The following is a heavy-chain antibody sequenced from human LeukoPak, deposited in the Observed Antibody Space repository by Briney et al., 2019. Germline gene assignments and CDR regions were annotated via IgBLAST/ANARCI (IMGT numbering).Heavy chain of an antibody. D-gene: IGHD6-6*01. CDR3: ARESLESSSSEFRFLHGFDP. CDR2: IYTSGST. Sequence: SETLSLTCTVSGGSISSYYWSWIRQPAGKGLEWIGRIYTSGSTNYNPSLKSRVTMSVDTSKNQFSLKLSSVTAADTAVYYCARESLESSSSEFRFLHGFDPWGQGTLVTVSS. CDR1: GGSISSYY. J-gene: IGHJ5*02. V-gene: IGHV4-4*07.